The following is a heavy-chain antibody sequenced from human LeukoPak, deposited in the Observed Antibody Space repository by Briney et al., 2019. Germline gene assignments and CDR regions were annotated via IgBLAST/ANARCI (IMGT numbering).Heavy chain of an antibody. CDR2: IKSDGST. V-gene: IGHV3-74*01. CDR1: GFTFSSYW. D-gene: IGHD3-22*01. Sequence: GGSLRLSCVASGFTFSSYWMHWVRQAPGKGLVWVSRIKSDGSTNYADSVKGRFTISRDNAKNTVSLQMNSLRAEGTGVYFCARAPSEIGGYYPEYFRHWGQGTLVTVSS. CDR3: ARAPSEIGGYYPEYFRH. J-gene: IGHJ1*01.